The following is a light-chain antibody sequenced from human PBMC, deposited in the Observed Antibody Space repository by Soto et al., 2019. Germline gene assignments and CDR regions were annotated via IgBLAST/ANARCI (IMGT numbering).Light chain of an antibody. CDR2: SAS. CDR1: QDIRND. Sequence: DIQMTQSPSSLSASVGDRVTITCRASQDIRNDLGWYQQKPGKAPKRLIYSASSLRSGVPSRFSGSGTATAFSRTISSLQPADFATYFCLQHKSYPWTFGQGTTVDFK. J-gene: IGKJ1*01. V-gene: IGKV1-17*01. CDR3: LQHKSYPWT.